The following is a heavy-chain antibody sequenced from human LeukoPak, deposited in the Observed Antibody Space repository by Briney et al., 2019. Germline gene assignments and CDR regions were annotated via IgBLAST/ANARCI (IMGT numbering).Heavy chain of an antibody. CDR3: ARDSSGYDGGEPYYFDS. V-gene: IGHV4-39*07. CDR1: GGSISSGSYY. Sequence: SETLSLTCTVSGGSISSGSYYWSWIRQTPGKGLEWIGSIYHNGYTYYNPSLTSRVTISVDTPKSQFSLKLRSVTAADTAVFYCARDSSGYDGGEPYYFDSWGQGILVTVSS. J-gene: IGHJ4*02. D-gene: IGHD3-22*01. CDR2: IYHNGYT.